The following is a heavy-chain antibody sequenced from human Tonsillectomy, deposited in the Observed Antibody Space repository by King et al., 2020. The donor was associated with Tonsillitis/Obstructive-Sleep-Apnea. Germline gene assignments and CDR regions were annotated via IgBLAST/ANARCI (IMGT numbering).Heavy chain of an antibody. D-gene: IGHD2-2*02. V-gene: IGHV1-46*01. CDR3: ARGQPGVIDDY. Sequence: QLVQSGAEVEKPGAAVKVSCKASGYTFTNYYIHWVRQAPGQGLEWMGIINPSGGSTIFAQKFQGRVTMTRDTSTSTVYIELRSLKSEDTAMYYCARGQPGVIDDYWGQGTLVTVSS. J-gene: IGHJ4*02. CDR1: GYTFTNYY. CDR2: INPSGGST.